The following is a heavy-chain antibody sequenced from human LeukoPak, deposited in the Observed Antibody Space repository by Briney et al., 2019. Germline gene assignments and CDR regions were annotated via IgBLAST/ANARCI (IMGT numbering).Heavy chain of an antibody. CDR1: GFTFNNYA. V-gene: IGHV3-23*01. Sequence: PVGSLRLSCAASGFTFNNYAMNWVRQAPGKGLEWVSSISGGGETTYYEDSAKGRFTISRDNSQNTLYLQMNSLRAEDTAVYYCARYYADYVGYFFFAYWGQGTLVTVSS. CDR3: ARYYADYVGYFFFAY. D-gene: IGHD4-17*01. J-gene: IGHJ4*02. CDR2: ISGGGETT.